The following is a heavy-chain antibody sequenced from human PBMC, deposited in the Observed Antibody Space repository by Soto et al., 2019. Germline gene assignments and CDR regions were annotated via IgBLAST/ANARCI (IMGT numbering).Heavy chain of an antibody. D-gene: IGHD5-18*01. CDR2: IIPIFGTA. Sequence: QVQLVQSGAEVKKPGSSVKVSCKASGGTFSSYAISWVRQAPGQGLEWMGGIIPIFGTANYAQKFQGRVRIIADESTRTGYRELSSLRSEDTAVYYGARGDVDTAMETRFDYWGQGTLVNVSS. CDR1: GGTFSSYA. J-gene: IGHJ4*02. CDR3: ARGDVDTAMETRFDY. V-gene: IGHV1-69*12.